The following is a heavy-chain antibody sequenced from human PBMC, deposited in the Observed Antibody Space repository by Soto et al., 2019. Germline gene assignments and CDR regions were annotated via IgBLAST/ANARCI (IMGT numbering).Heavy chain of an antibody. V-gene: IGHV3-11*01. D-gene: IGHD6-19*01. CDR3: ARRLQWQLRPLDS. Sequence: AGGSLRLSCAGSGFTFSYYYMTWIRQSPGKGLEWVSYINTLSSAIYYADSVKGRFTISRDNAKNSLYLQMNSLRAEDTAVYYCARRLQWQLRPLDSWGRGTLVTVSS. CDR2: INTLSSAI. CDR1: GFTFSYYY. J-gene: IGHJ4*02.